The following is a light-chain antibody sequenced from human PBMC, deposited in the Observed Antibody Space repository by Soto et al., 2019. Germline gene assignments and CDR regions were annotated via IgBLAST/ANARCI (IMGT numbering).Light chain of an antibody. CDR1: SSGVGGYNF. CDR2: DVS. V-gene: IGLV2-14*03. J-gene: IGLJ3*02. CDR3: SSYTSSSTWV. Sequence: QSALTQPASVSGSPGQSITISCTGTSSGVGGYNFVSWYQQHPGKAPKLMIYDVSDRPSGVSYRFSGSKSGNTASLTISGLQAEDEADYYCSSYTSSSTWVFGGGTKLTVL.